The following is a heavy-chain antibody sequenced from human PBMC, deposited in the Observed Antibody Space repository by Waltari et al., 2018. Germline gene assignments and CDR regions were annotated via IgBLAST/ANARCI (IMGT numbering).Heavy chain of an antibody. V-gene: IGHV1-46*03. D-gene: IGHD3-16*01. J-gene: IGHJ4*02. CDR1: GFTFSNYY. CDR3: ATFVSGSFTFPDY. Sequence: QFQLVQSGAEVKKPGASVKVSCEASGFTFSNYYVHWVRQAPGQGLEWMALFSPSGAGTRYAEKFQGRVTSTRDTSTSTVYMDLSSLRSEDTAVYYCATFVSGSFTFPDYWGQGTLVTVSS. CDR2: FSPSGAGT.